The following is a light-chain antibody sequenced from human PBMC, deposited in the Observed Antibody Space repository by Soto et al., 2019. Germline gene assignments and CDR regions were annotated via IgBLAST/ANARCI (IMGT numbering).Light chain of an antibody. V-gene: IGKV4-1*01. J-gene: IGKJ5*01. CDR2: WAS. Sequence: DIVMTHSPDSMAVSLGERATINCKCAQSVLYSSNNKNYLAWYQQKPGQPPKLLIYWASTRESGVPDRFSGSGSGTDFTLTISSLQAEDVAVYYCQQYYSTPPSFGQGTRLEIK. CDR1: QSVLYSSNNKNY. CDR3: QQYYSTPPS.